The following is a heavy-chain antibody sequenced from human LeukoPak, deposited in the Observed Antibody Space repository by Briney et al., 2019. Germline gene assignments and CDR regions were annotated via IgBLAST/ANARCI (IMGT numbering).Heavy chain of an antibody. CDR3: ARPEVGATRGLDY. D-gene: IGHD1-26*01. J-gene: IGHJ4*02. CDR2: IYYSGST. CDR1: GGSICSSSYC. Sequence: SETLSLTCTVSGGSICSSSYCWGWIRQPPGKGLEWIGSIYYSGSTYYNPSLKSRVTISVDTSKNQFSLKLSSVTAADTAVYYCARPEVGATRGLDYWGQGTLVTVSS. V-gene: IGHV4-39*01.